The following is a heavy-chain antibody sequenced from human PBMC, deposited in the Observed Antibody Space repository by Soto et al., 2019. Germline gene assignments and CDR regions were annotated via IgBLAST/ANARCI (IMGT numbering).Heavy chain of an antibody. D-gene: IGHD6-6*01. CDR2: ISANSGNT. CDR3: ARDATSIAARPTDY. V-gene: IGHV1-18*01. Sequence: QVQLVQSGPDVKKPGASVKVSCKASGYTFINYDISWVRQAPGQGLEWMGWISANSGNTKFAQKFQGRVTMTTDTSTSTAYMELRSLTSDDTAVYFCARDATSIAARPTDYWGQGTLVTVSS. J-gene: IGHJ4*02. CDR1: GYTFINYD.